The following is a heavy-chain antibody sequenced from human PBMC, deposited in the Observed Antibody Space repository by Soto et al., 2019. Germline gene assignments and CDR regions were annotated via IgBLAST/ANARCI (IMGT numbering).Heavy chain of an antibody. J-gene: IGHJ4*02. CDR2: INTGNGKT. Sequence: ASVKVSCKTSGYTFTYYALHWVRQAPGQGLEWVGWINTGNGKTKYSQNFQGRLTITRDTSATTLYMELSSLRSEDTTVYYCVRFSGIPVWGQGTLVTVSS. V-gene: IGHV1-3*04. CDR1: GYTFTYYA. CDR3: VRFSGIPV. D-gene: IGHD1-1*01.